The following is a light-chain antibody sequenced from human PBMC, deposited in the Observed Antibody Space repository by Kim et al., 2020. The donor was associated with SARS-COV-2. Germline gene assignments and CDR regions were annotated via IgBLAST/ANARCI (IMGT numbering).Light chain of an antibody. CDR1: KLGDKY. CDR3: QAWDSSTVV. V-gene: IGLV3-1*01. Sequence: SVSPGQTASITCSGDKLGDKYACWYQQKPGQSPVLLIYQDNKRPSGIPERFSGSNSGNKATLTISGTQAMDEADYYCQAWDSSTVVFGGGTQLTVL. CDR2: QDN. J-gene: IGLJ2*01.